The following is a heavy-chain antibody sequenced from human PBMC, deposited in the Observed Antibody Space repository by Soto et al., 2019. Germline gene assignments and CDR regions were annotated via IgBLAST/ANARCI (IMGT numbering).Heavy chain of an antibody. CDR1: GGSFSTYY. Sequence: QLQQWGAGLLKPSETLSLTCVVSGGSFSTYYYNWIRQSPGKGLEWIGEINHSGSNNYSPSLKSRVTMSLDTSKIQFSLKLSSVTAADTAVYYCVREGGDNWFDPWGQGTLVTVSS. V-gene: IGHV4-34*01. J-gene: IGHJ5*02. D-gene: IGHD3-16*01. CDR3: VREGGDNWFDP. CDR2: INHSGSN.